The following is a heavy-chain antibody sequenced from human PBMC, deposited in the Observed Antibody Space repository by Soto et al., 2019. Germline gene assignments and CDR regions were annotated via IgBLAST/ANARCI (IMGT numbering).Heavy chain of an antibody. J-gene: IGHJ6*02. Sequence: ASVKVSCKASGYTFTSYGISWVRQAPGQGLEWMAWINPYNGNTKYAEKFLGRVTMTTDTSTATAYMEVRSLRSDDTAVYYCVRGGGVRDYYYYGMDVWGQGTTVTVSS. V-gene: IGHV1-18*01. D-gene: IGHD3-10*01. CDR1: GYTFTSYG. CDR3: VRGGGVRDYYYYGMDV. CDR2: INPYNGNT.